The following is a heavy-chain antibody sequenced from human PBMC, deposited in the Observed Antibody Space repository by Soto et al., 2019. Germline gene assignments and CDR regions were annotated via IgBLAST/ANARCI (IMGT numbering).Heavy chain of an antibody. V-gene: IGHV3-30*18. J-gene: IGHJ6*03. CDR3: AKEQTASWGNYYYYYMDV. D-gene: IGHD2-2*01. Sequence: GGSLRLSCAASGFTFSSYGMHWVRQAPGKGLEWVAVISYDGSNKYYADSVKGRFTISRDNSKNTLYLQMNSLRAEDTAVYYCAKEQTASWGNYYYYYMDVWGKGTTVTVSS. CDR1: GFTFSSYG. CDR2: ISYDGSNK.